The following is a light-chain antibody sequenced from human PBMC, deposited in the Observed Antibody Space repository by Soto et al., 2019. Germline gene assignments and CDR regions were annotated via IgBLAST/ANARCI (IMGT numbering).Light chain of an antibody. CDR3: AAWDDTVNGLV. CDR1: SANIGSNY. J-gene: IGLJ2*01. CDR2: RAD. V-gene: IGLV1-47*01. Sequence: QSVLTQSPSASETPGQRVTISCSGSSANIGSNYVYWYQQFPGTAPRLLIYRADQRPSGVPDRFSGSKSGTSASLAISGLRSEDEAAYYCAAWDDTVNGLVFGGGTKLTVL.